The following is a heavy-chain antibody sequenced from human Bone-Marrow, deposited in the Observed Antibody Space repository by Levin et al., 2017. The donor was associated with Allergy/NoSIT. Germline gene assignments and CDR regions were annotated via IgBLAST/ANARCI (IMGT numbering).Heavy chain of an antibody. Sequence: GESLKISCAASGFTFDDYTMHWVRQAPGKGLEWVSLISWDGGSTYYADSVKGRFTISRDNSKNSLYLQMNSLRTEDTALYYCAKTGTGDWCFDYWGQGTLVTVSS. V-gene: IGHV3-43*01. CDR1: GFTFDDYT. CDR2: ISWDGGST. J-gene: IGHJ4*02. CDR3: AKTGTGDWCFDY. D-gene: IGHD3-10*01.